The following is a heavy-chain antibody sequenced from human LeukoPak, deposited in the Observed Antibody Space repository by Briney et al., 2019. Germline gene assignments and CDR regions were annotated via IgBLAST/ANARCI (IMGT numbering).Heavy chain of an antibody. D-gene: IGHD2-2*01. Sequence: ASVKVSCKASGYTFTSYGISWVRQAPGQGLEWMGWISAYNGNTNYAQKLQGRVTMTTDTSTSTAYMELRSPRSDDTAVYYCARDIGSVVPAAASDYWGQGTLVTVSS. CDR2: ISAYNGNT. V-gene: IGHV1-18*01. CDR1: GYTFTSYG. CDR3: ARDIGSVVPAAASDY. J-gene: IGHJ4*02.